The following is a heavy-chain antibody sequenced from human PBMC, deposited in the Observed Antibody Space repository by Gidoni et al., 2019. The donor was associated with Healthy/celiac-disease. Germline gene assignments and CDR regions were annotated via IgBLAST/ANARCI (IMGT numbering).Heavy chain of an antibody. Sequence: EVQLVESGGGLVQPGRSLRLSCAASGFTFDDYAMHWVRQAPGKGLEWVSGISWNSGSIGYADSVKGRFTISRDNAKNSLYLQMNSLRAEDTALYYCAKGGIAVAGLFDYWGQGTLVTVSS. CDR2: ISWNSGSI. CDR1: GFTFDDYA. CDR3: AKGGIAVAGLFDY. V-gene: IGHV3-9*01. J-gene: IGHJ4*02. D-gene: IGHD6-19*01.